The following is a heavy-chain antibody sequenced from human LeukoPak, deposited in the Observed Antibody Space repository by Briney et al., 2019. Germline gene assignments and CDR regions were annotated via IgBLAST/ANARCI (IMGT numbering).Heavy chain of an antibody. V-gene: IGHV3-7*05. J-gene: IGHJ4*02. CDR2: IKEDGSEK. CDR3: ARGGGRHVEY. Sequence: PGGSLRLSCAASGFTFSSYWMSWVRQAPGKGLEWVANIKEDGSEKNYVDSVKGRFTISRDNAKNSLYLQMNSLRAEDTAVYYYARGGGRHVEYWGQGNLVTVSS. CDR1: GFTFSSYW. D-gene: IGHD2/OR15-2a*01.